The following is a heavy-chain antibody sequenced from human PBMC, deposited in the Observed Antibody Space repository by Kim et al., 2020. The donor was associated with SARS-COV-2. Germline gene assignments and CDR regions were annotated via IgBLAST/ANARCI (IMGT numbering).Heavy chain of an antibody. V-gene: IGHV3-30*18. CDR1: GFTFSSYG. D-gene: IGHD6-6*01. J-gene: IGHJ4*02. Sequence: GGSLRLSCAASGFTFSSYGMHWVRQAPGKGLEWVAVISYDGSNKYYADSVKGRFTISRDNSKNTLYLQMNSLRAEDTAVYYCEKDGGYSSSSLYFDYWGQGTLVTVSS. CDR3: EKDGGYSSSSLYFDY. CDR2: ISYDGSNK.